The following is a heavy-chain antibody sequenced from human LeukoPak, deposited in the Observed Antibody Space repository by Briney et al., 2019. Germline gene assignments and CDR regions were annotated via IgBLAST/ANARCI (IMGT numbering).Heavy chain of an antibody. V-gene: IGHV4-31*03. CDR2: IYYSGST. CDR1: GGSISSGGYY. J-gene: IGHJ5*02. D-gene: IGHD3-3*01. Sequence: PSETLSLTCTVSGGSISSGGYYWSWIRQHPGKGLEWIGYIYYSGSTYYNPSLKSRVTISVDTSKNQFSLKLSSVTAADTAVYYCARNNFWRVDPWGQGTLVTVSS. CDR3: ARNNFWRVDP.